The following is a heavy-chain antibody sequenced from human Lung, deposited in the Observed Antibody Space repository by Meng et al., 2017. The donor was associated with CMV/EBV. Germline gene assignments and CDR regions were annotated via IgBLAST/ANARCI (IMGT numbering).Heavy chain of an antibody. D-gene: IGHD5-12*01. J-gene: IGHJ4*02. CDR2: INHSGST. CDR1: GCSFSGYY. CDR3: ASSGRDIVATMAMTSEY. V-gene: IGHV4-34*01. Sequence: YGCSFSGYYWSWIRQPPGKGLEWIGEINHSGSTNYNPSLKSRVTISVDTSKNQFSLKLSSVTAADTAVYYCASSGRDIVATMAMTSEYWGQGTLVTVSS.